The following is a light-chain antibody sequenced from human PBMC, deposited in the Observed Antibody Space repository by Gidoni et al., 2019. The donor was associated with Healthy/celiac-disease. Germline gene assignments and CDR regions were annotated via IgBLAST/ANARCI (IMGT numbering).Light chain of an antibody. CDR1: QSVSSSY. V-gene: IGKV3-20*01. Sequence: EIVFTQSPGTLSLSPGERATLSCRASQSVSSSYLAWYQQKPGQAPRLLIYGASSRATGTPDRFSGSGSGKDFTLTISRLEPEDFAVYYCQQYGSSPPYTFXQGTKLEIK. CDR2: GAS. CDR3: QQYGSSPPYT. J-gene: IGKJ2*01.